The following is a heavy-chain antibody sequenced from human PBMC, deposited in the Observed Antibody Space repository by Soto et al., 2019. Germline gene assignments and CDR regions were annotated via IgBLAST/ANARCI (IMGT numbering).Heavy chain of an antibody. Sequence: SVKVSCKASGGTFSSYAISWVRQAPGQGLEWMGGIIPIFGTANYAQKFQGRVTITADESTSTAYMELSSLRSEDTAVYYCARTWYSSSWFNWFDPWGQGTLVTVSS. CDR2: IIPIFGTA. V-gene: IGHV1-69*13. J-gene: IGHJ5*02. CDR3: ARTWYSSSWFNWFDP. CDR1: GGTFSSYA. D-gene: IGHD6-13*01.